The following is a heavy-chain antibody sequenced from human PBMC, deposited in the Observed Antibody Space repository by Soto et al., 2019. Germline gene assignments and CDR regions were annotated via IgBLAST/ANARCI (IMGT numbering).Heavy chain of an antibody. CDR3: ASDLVGATRGWFDP. Sequence: ASVKVSCKASGGTFSSYAISWVRQAPGQGLEWMGGIIPIFGTANYAQKFQGRVTITADKSTSTAYMELSSLRSEDTAVYYCASDLVGATRGWFDPWGQGTLVTVSS. J-gene: IGHJ5*02. V-gene: IGHV1-69*06. CDR1: GGTFSSYA. CDR2: IIPIFGTA. D-gene: IGHD1-26*01.